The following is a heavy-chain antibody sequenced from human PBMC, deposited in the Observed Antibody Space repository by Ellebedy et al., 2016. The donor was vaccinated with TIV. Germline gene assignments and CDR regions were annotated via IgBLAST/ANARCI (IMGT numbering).Heavy chain of an antibody. CDR3: ARDKVGRYYGSGSYTDH. J-gene: IGHJ4*02. CDR1: GFTFRNYG. D-gene: IGHD3-10*01. V-gene: IGHV3-30*03. Sequence: GESLKISCVASGFTFRNYGMHWVRQAPGKGLDWVALISYDGSNHHYADSVKGRFTISRDNSKNTLNLQMSSLRAEDTAMYYCARDKVGRYYGSGSYTDHWGQGTLVVVSS. CDR2: ISYDGSNH.